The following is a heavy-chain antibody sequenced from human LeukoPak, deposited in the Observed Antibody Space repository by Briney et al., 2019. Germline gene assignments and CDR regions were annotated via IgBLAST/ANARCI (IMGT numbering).Heavy chain of an antibody. CDR3: AKVGYCSSTSCYTGSVDY. CDR1: GFTFSSYA. V-gene: IGHV3-23*01. D-gene: IGHD2-2*02. CDR2: ISGSGGST. J-gene: IGHJ4*02. Sequence: PGGSLRLSCAASGFTFSSYAMSWVRQAPGKGLEWVSAISGSGGSTYYADPVKGRFTISRDNSKNTLYLQMSSLRAEDTAVYYCAKVGYCSSTSCYTGSVDYWGQGTLVTVSS.